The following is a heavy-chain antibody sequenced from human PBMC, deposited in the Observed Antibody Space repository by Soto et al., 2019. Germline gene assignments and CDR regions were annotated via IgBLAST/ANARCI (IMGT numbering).Heavy chain of an antibody. D-gene: IGHD3-10*01. CDR1: GGSISSYY. Sequence: QVQLQESGPGLVKPSETMSLSCTVSGGSISSYYWSWFRQSPGKRMEWIGYVHHSWGSSYNPYLQSRVAISLDTSKSQFSLKLTSVTATDTAVYYCARQGFGPLHGLVDVWGQGTTVTVSS. J-gene: IGHJ6*02. CDR2: VHHSWGS. CDR3: ARQGFGPLHGLVDV. V-gene: IGHV4-59*08.